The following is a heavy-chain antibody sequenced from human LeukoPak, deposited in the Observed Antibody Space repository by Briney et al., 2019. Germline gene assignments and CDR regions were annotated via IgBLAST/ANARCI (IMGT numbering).Heavy chain of an antibody. V-gene: IGHV3-30*03. CDR2: ISSSEDAK. CDR1: GFSFSSYG. CDR3: ARDKDWGPPLGAFDI. J-gene: IGHJ3*02. Sequence: GGSLRLSCVASGFSFSSYGMHWVRQAPGKGLEWVAVISSSEDAKIYADSVKGRFTISRDNAKNSLYLQMNSLRAEDTAVYCCARDKDWGPPLGAFDIWGQGTMVTVSS. D-gene: IGHD3/OR15-3a*01.